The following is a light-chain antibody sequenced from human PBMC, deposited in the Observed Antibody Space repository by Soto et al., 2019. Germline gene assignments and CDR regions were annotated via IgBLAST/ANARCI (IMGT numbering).Light chain of an antibody. V-gene: IGLV2-14*01. CDR1: SSNIGGNS. Sequence: QSVMTQPPSVSAAPGQKVTISCSGSSSNIGGNSVSWYQQLPGTAPKLIIYEVTHRPSGVSSRFSGSKSDNTASLTISGLQAEDEADYYCSSFTPYSLGVFGGGTKVTVL. J-gene: IGLJ3*02. CDR3: SSFTPYSLGV. CDR2: EVT.